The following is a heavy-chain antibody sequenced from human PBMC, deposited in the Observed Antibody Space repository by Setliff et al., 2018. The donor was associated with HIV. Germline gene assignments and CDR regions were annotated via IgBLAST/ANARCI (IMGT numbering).Heavy chain of an antibody. V-gene: IGHV4-38-2*01. CDR2: IYNSGTI. D-gene: IGHD3-16*01. J-gene: IGHJ4*02. Sequence: SETLSLTCDVSGYSISSGYYWGWIRQPPGKGLEWIGSIYNSGTIFYKPSLKSRLAISVDTSKNHFSLTLTSVTAADTAVYFCSRHRANWGGPWNYWGQGTLVTVSS. CDR1: GYSISSGYY. CDR3: SRHRANWGGPWNY.